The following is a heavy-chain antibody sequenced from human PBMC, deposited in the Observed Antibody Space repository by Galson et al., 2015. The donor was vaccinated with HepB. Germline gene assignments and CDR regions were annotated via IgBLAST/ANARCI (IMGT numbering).Heavy chain of an antibody. Sequence: SLRLSCAASGFTFNSYVMHWVRQAPGKGLEWVADISYDGSNKYYADSVRGRFTVSRDNSKNTVYLQMNSLRVEDTAVYHCARDQGEWLHEGFFDCWGLGTLVTVSS. D-gene: IGHD5-24*01. CDR3: ARDQGEWLHEGFFDC. CDR1: GFTFNSYV. V-gene: IGHV3-30-3*01. CDR2: ISYDGSNK. J-gene: IGHJ4*02.